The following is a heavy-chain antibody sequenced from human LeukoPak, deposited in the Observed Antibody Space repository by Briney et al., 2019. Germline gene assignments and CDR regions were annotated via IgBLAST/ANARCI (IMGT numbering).Heavy chain of an antibody. Sequence: SETLSLTCAVSGASITSYYWSWIRQPPGKGLEWIGYIYYSGSTNYNPPLKSRVTMSVDTSQNEFSLKLSSVTTADTAVYYCATRRIAVAAPFDYWGQGTLVTVSS. CDR3: ATRRIAVAAPFDY. D-gene: IGHD6-19*01. CDR1: GASITSYY. CDR2: IYYSGST. J-gene: IGHJ4*02. V-gene: IGHV4-59*01.